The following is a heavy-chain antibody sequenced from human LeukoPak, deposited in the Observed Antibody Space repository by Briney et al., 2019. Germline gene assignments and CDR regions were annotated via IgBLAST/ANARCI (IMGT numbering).Heavy chain of an antibody. Sequence: ASVKVSCKASGYTFTSYGISWVRQAPGQGLEWMGWISAYNGNTNYAQKLQGRVTMTTDTSTSTAYMELRSLRSDDTAVYYCARAKRDCSSTSCYEKYYYYYMDVWGKGTTVTVSS. D-gene: IGHD2-2*01. V-gene: IGHV1-18*01. CDR2: ISAYNGNT. CDR1: GYTFTSYG. J-gene: IGHJ6*03. CDR3: ARAKRDCSSTSCYEKYYYYYMDV.